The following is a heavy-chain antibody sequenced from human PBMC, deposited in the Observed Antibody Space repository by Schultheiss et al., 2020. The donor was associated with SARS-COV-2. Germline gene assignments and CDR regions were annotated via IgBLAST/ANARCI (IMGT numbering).Heavy chain of an antibody. V-gene: IGHV3-21*04. D-gene: IGHD3-3*01. J-gene: IGHJ5*02. CDR3: ARLGPYYDFWSGYGGFDP. CDR1: GFTFSSYS. Sequence: GGSLRLSCAASGFTFSSYSMNWVRQAPGKGLEWVSSISSSSSYIYYADSVKGRFTISRDNAKNSLYLQMNSLRAEDTAVYYCARLGPYYDFWSGYGGFDPWGQGTLVTVSS. CDR2: ISSSSSYI.